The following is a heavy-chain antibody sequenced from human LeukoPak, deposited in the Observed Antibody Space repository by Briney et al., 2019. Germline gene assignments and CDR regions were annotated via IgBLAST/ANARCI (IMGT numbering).Heavy chain of an antibody. CDR3: ARDLMVRGVIPYYMDV. CDR2: INTNSGGT. V-gene: IGHV1-2*02. Sequence: ASVKVSCKASGYTFTGYYMHWVRQAPGQGLEWMGWINTNSGGTNYAQKFQGRVTMTRDTSISTAYMELSRLRSDDTAVYYCARDLMVRGVIPYYMDVWGKGTTVTISS. D-gene: IGHD3-10*01. CDR1: GYTFTGYY. J-gene: IGHJ6*03.